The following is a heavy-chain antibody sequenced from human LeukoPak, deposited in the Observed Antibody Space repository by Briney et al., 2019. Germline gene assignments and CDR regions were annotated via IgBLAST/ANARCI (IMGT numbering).Heavy chain of an antibody. V-gene: IGHV1-69*05. CDR3: ARSGYYYGSGSYYNVEFDY. J-gene: IGHJ4*02. D-gene: IGHD3-10*01. CDR1: GGTFSSYA. Sequence: SVKVSCKASGGTFSSYAISWVRQAPGQGLEWMGGIIPIFGTANYAQKFQGRVTMTRDTSISTAYMELSRLRSDDTAVYYCARSGYYYGSGSYYNVEFDYWGQGTLVTVSS. CDR2: IIPIFGTA.